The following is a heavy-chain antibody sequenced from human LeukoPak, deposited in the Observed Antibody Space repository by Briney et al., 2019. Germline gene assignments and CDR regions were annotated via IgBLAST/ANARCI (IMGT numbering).Heavy chain of an antibody. V-gene: IGHV1-2*06. CDR2: INPNSGGT. CDR1: GYTFTGYY. Sequence: ASVKVSCKASGYTFTGYYMHWVRQAPGQGLEWMGRINPNSGGTNYAQKFQGRVTMTRDTSISTAYMELSRLRSGDTAVYYCARAYSSSWLPNFDYWGQGTLVTVSS. CDR3: ARAYSSSWLPNFDY. J-gene: IGHJ4*02. D-gene: IGHD6-13*01.